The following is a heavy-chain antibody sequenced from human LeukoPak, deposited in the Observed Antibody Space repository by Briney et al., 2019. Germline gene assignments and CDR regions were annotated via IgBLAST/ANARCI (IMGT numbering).Heavy chain of an antibody. D-gene: IGHD2-15*01. Sequence: RGSLRLSCAASGFTSRNYAMYWVRQAPGKGLEWVAFTNYDGSDRCYADSVKGRFTVSRDNPKNTLYLQMNSLRTEDTAVYHCAKDLPDRYSLEYWGQGTMVTVPS. CDR3: AKDLPDRYSLEY. J-gene: IGHJ4*02. CDR2: TNYDGSDR. CDR1: GFTSRNYA. V-gene: IGHV3-30*02.